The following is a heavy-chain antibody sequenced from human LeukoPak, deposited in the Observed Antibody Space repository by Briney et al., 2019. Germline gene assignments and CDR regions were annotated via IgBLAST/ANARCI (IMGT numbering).Heavy chain of an antibody. CDR2: IKQDGREK. CDR3: ARGAGVFDY. CDR1: GFTFSSYW. D-gene: IGHD3-10*01. V-gene: IGHV3-7*01. J-gene: IGHJ4*02. Sequence: GGSLRLSCVASGFTFSSYWMSWVRQAPGKGLEWVANIKQDGREKYHVDCVKGRFTISRDNAKNSLYLQMNSLRAEDTAMYYCARGAGVFDYWGQGTLVTVSS.